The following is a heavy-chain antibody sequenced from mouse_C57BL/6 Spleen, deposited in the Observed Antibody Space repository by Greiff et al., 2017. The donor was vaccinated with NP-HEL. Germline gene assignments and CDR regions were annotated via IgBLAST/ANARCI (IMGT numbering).Heavy chain of an antibody. Sequence: VQLVESGGDLVKPGGSLKLSCAASGFTFSSYGMSWVRQTPDKRLEWVATISSGGSYTYYPDSVKGRFTISIDNAKNTLYLHMSSLKSEDTAMYDCARLPYYSNDYYYAMDYWGQGTSVTVAS. CDR3: ARLPYYSNDYYYAMDY. CDR1: GFTFSSYG. D-gene: IGHD2-12*01. J-gene: IGHJ4*01. CDR2: ISSGGSYT. V-gene: IGHV5-6*01.